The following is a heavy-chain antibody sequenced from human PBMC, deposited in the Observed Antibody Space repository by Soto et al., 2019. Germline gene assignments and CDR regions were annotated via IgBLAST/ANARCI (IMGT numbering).Heavy chain of an antibody. CDR1: GFTFSSDW. CDR3: AKIGIRFGGELE. D-gene: IGHD3-10*01. V-gene: IGHV3-7*03. J-gene: IGHJ4*02. CDR2: INQGGSEI. Sequence: LRLSCAASGFTFSSDWMTCVRQAPGKGLEVVARINQGGSEIYYVDSVKGRFTISRDNSRNSLFLEIHHLRVEATALYSCAKIGIRFGGELEWGQGTLVTVSS.